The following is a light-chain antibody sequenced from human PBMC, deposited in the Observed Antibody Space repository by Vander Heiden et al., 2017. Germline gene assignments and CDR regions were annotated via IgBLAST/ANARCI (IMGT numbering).Light chain of an antibody. V-gene: IGKV4-1*01. Sequence: DLVMPQSPDPLAVSLRERPTLNCNSRQSVLYSSNNKNYLAWYQQKPGQPPKLLIYWASTRESGVPDRFSGSGSGTDFTLTISSLQAEDVAVYYCQQYYSTPFTFGPGTKVDIK. CDR2: WAS. CDR3: QQYYSTPFT. CDR1: QSVLYSSNNKNY. J-gene: IGKJ3*01.